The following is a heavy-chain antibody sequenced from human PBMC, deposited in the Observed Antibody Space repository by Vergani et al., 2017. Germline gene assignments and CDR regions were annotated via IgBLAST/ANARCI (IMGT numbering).Heavy chain of an antibody. CDR3: ARHRGSGGFFPSSYFYGMDV. CDR2: IHHPGDT. Sequence: QVQLQESGPGLVKPSETLTLTCDVSDSSIMTNPYWGWFRQSPGKGLEWIGCIHHPGDTHYNSSLKSRVSISIVSSSKFSLSLTSVTAADTAIYYCARHRGSGGFFPSSYFYGMDVLGHGTTVAVSS. CDR1: DSSIMTNPY. V-gene: IGHV4-38-2*01. D-gene: IGHD3-10*01. J-gene: IGHJ6*02.